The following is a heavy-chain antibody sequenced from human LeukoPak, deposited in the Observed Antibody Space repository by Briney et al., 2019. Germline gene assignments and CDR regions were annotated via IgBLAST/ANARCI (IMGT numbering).Heavy chain of an antibody. Sequence: ASVKVSCKASGYTFTSYDINWVRQATGQGLEWMGWMNPNSGNTGYAQKFQGRVTMTRNTSINTAYMELSSLRSEDTAVYYCARGPHSSGWPQHFYWGQGTLVTVSS. CDR2: MNPNSGNT. V-gene: IGHV1-8*01. CDR1: GYTFTSYD. CDR3: ARGPHSSGWPQHFY. J-gene: IGHJ4*02. D-gene: IGHD6-19*01.